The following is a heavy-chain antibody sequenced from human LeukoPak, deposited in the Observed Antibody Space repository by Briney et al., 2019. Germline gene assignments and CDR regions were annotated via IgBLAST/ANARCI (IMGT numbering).Heavy chain of an antibody. CDR1: GFTFSSYG. Sequence: PGGSLRLSCAASGFTFSSYGMHWVRQAPGKGLVWVSRINSDGSSTSYADSVKGRFTISRDNAKNTLYLQMNSLRAEDTAVYYCARVRYCTNGVCYTNFDYWGQGTLVTVSS. CDR3: ARVRYCTNGVCYTNFDY. D-gene: IGHD2-8*01. J-gene: IGHJ4*02. V-gene: IGHV3-74*01. CDR2: INSDGSST.